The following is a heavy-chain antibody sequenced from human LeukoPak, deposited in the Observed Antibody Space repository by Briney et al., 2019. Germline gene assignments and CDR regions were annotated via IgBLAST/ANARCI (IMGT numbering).Heavy chain of an antibody. CDR3: ARDLWYYDFWSGPFDP. J-gene: IGHJ5*02. D-gene: IGHD3-3*01. V-gene: IGHV4-59*01. CDR2: IYYSGST. CDR1: GGSISSYY. Sequence: PSETLSLTXTVSGGSISSYYWSWIRQPPGKGLEWIGYIYYSGSTNYNPSLKSRVTISVDTSKNQFSLKLSSVTAADTAVYYCARDLWYYDFWSGPFDPWGQGTLVTVSS.